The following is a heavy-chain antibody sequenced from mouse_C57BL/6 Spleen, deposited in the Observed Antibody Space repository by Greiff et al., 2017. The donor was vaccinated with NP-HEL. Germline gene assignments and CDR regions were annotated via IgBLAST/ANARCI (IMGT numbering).Heavy chain of an antibody. CDR2: INPSSGYT. CDR1: GYTFTSYT. V-gene: IGHV1-4*01. Sequence: VQVVESGAELARPGASVKMSCKASGYTFTSYTMHWVKQRPGQGLEWIGYINPSSGYTKYNQKFKDKATLTADKSSSTAYMQLSSLTSEDSAVYYCAKGYYYGSSLYAMDYWGQGTSVTVSS. D-gene: IGHD1-1*01. J-gene: IGHJ4*01. CDR3: AKGYYYGSSLYAMDY.